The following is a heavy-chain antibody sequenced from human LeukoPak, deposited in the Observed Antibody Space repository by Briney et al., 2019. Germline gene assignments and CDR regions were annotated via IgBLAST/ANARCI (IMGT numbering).Heavy chain of an antibody. V-gene: IGHV3-21*01. CDR3: ARLGYCSSTSCVAFDY. J-gene: IGHJ4*02. CDR1: GFTFSSYS. D-gene: IGHD2-2*01. Sequence: GGSLRLSCAASGFTFSSYSMNWVRQAPGKGLEWVSSISSSSSYIYYADSVKGRFTISTDNAKNSLYLQMNSLRAEDTAVYYCARLGYCSSTSCVAFDYWGQGTLVTVSS. CDR2: ISSSSSYI.